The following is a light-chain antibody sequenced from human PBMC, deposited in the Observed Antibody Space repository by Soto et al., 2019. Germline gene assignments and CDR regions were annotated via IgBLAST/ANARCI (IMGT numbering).Light chain of an antibody. CDR1: QSVAKNY. Sequence: ENVLTQSPDTLSLSPGERGTLSCRASQSVAKNYLAWYQQKPGQAPRLLIYGASSRATGIRDRFSGTGSGTDFTLTISRLEPEDLAVYSCQQYATSPLTFGGGTKVEIK. CDR2: GAS. CDR3: QQYATSPLT. J-gene: IGKJ4*01. V-gene: IGKV3-20*01.